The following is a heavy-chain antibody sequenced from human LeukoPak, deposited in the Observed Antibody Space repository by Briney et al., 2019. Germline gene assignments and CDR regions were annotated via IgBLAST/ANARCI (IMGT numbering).Heavy chain of an antibody. CDR3: ARYYSGYDWGEDFDY. CDR2: ISAYNGNT. CDR1: GYTLTSYG. V-gene: IGHV1-18*01. Sequence: ASVKVSCKASGYTLTSYGISWVRQAPGQGLEWMGWISAYNGNTNYAQKLQGRVTMTTDTSTSTAYMELRSLRSDDTAVYYCARYYSGYDWGEDFDYWGQGTLVTVSS. D-gene: IGHD5-12*01. J-gene: IGHJ4*02.